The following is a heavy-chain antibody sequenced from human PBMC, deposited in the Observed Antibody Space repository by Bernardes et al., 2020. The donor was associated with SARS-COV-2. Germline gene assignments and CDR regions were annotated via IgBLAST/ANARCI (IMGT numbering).Heavy chain of an antibody. Sequence: GGSLRLSCAASGFTFSSYAMSWVRQAPGKGLEWVSVISGSGGSANYADSVKGRFTISRDNSKNTLYLQMNSLRAEDTAVYYCARDQGRSTVYYFNYWGQGTLVTVSS. J-gene: IGHJ4*02. CDR2: ISGSGGSA. V-gene: IGHV3-23*01. CDR3: ARDQGRSTVYYFNY. CDR1: GFTFSSYA. D-gene: IGHD3-10*01.